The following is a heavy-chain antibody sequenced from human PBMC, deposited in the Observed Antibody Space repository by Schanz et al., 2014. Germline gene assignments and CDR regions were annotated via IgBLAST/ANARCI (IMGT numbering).Heavy chain of an antibody. CDR2: IGYDGSEK. CDR3: ARLDSSSWYPRY. V-gene: IGHV3-7*03. Sequence: EVQLLESGGGFVQPGGSLRLSCVASGVTFSSYAMSWVRQASGKGLEWVANIGYDGSEKCYVDSVKGRFTISRDNSKDTLYLQMSGLTPEDTAVYYCARLDSSSWYPRYWGQGTLVTVSS. CDR1: GVTFSSYA. J-gene: IGHJ4*02. D-gene: IGHD6-13*01.